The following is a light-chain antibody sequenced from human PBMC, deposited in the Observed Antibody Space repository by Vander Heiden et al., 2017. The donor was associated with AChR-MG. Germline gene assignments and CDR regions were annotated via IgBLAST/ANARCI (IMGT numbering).Light chain of an antibody. CDR3: QQDNSRALT. CDR2: KAS. CDR1: QSISSW. Sequence: IQMTQSPSTLSASVGDRVTITCRASQSISSWLAWYQQKPGKAPKLLIYKASSLESGVPSRFSGSGSGTEFTLTISSLQPDDFATYYCQQDNSRALTFGGGTKVEIK. J-gene: IGKJ4*01. V-gene: IGKV1-5*03.